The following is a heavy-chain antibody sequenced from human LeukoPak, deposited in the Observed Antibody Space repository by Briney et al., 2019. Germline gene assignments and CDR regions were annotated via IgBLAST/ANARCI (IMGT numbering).Heavy chain of an antibody. CDR3: ARHKWDTSLDY. CDR1: GGSISNDY. D-gene: IGHD5-18*01. CDR2: IYYSGST. V-gene: IGHV4-59*08. J-gene: IGHJ4*02. Sequence: SETLSLTCTVSGGSISNDYWGWIRQPPGEGLEWIGKIYYSGSTNYNPSLKSRVTISVDTSKNQFSLKLSSVTAADTAVYYCARHKWDTSLDYWGQGTLVTVSS.